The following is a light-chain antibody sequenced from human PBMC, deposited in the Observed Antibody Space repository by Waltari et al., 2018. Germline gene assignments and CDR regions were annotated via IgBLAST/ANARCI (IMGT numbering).Light chain of an antibody. J-gene: IGKJ3*01. CDR1: QSVSSY. Sequence: DIALTQSPATLSLSPGERATLPFRASQSVSSYLAWYQQKPGQAPRLLIYDASNRATGIPARFSGSGSGTDFTLTISSLEPEDFAVYYCQQRLGSFGPGTKVDIK. CDR3: QQRLGS. V-gene: IGKV3-11*01. CDR2: DAS.